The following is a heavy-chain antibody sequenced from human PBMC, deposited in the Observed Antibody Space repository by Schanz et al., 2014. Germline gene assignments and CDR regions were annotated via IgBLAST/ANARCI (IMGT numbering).Heavy chain of an antibody. CDR1: GFSFDNYG. CDR2: IWYDGRKT. J-gene: IGHJ4*02. D-gene: IGHD6-19*01. Sequence: QVQLVESGGGVVQPGRSLRLSCAASGFSFDNYGMHWVRQAPGKGLERVGVIWYDGRKTYYADSVRGRFTISRENSKNTLHLQMNSLRAEDTAVYHCAKDLPAVAVAPLMTGLYDSWGQGTLVTVSS. CDR3: AKDLPAVAVAPLMTGLYDS. V-gene: IGHV3-33*06.